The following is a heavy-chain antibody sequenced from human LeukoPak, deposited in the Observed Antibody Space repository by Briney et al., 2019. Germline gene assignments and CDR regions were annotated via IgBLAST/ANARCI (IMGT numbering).Heavy chain of an antibody. Sequence: GASVTVSCKASGYIFSSYGINWVRQAPGQGLEWMGWISADSGHTNYAQRFQGRVTMTTATSTSTAYMELRSLRSDDTAVYYCARMDSNGYNKKYYFDYWGQGTLVAVSS. V-gene: IGHV1-18*01. D-gene: IGHD3-22*01. CDR1: GYIFSSYG. J-gene: IGHJ4*02. CDR3: ARMDSNGYNKKYYFDY. CDR2: ISADSGHT.